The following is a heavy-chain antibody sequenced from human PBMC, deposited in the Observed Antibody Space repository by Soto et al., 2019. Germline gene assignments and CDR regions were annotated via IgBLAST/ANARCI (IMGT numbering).Heavy chain of an antibody. J-gene: IGHJ4*02. Sequence: GGSLRLSCAASGFTFSSYAMSWVRQAPGKGLEWVSAISGSGGSTYYADSVKGRFTISRDNSKNTLYLQMNSLRAEDTAVYYCAKECLGGEIAARPFDYWGQGTLVTVSS. CDR1: GFTFSSYA. CDR3: AKECLGGEIAARPFDY. V-gene: IGHV3-23*01. D-gene: IGHD6-6*01. CDR2: ISGSGGST.